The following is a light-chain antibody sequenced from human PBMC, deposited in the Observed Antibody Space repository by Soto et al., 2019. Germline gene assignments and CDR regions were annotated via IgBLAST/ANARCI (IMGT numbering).Light chain of an antibody. J-gene: IGKJ2*03. CDR2: GAS. V-gene: IGKV3-20*01. CDR3: LRYGSSPGFS. Sequence: EIVLTQSPGLLSLSPGDRVTLSCRASQTVGSNYLAWYQQKPGLPPRLLIHGASIRAAGIPDRFSGSGLGTHFTLTISRLEPGDFAVYYWLRYGSSPGFSFGQGTKLELK. CDR1: QTVGSNY.